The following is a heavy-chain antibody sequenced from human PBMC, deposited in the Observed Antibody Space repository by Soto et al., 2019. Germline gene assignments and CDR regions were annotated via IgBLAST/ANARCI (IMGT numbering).Heavy chain of an antibody. J-gene: IGHJ4*02. V-gene: IGHV3-15*07. CDR2: IKSHTDGGTT. CDR3: ATAPGYWASAPLHY. CDR1: GLTFTDAW. D-gene: IGHD6-25*01. Sequence: EVQLVESGGGLVKPGGSLRLSCTVSGLTFTDAWMNWVRQTPGKGLEWVARIKSHTDGGTTDYAAPLKGRFTISRDDSRNTLFLQMNSLKIEDTAVYFCATAPGYWASAPLHYWGQGTLVTVSS.